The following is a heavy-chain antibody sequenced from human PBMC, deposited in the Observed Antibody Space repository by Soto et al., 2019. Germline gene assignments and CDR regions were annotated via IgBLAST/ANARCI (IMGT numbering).Heavy chain of an antibody. CDR1: GFTFSNAW. V-gene: IGHV3-15*07. D-gene: IGHD2-2*01. CDR3: TTDKVVVPAAAFDY. J-gene: IGHJ4*02. CDR2: IKSKTDGGTT. Sequence: PGGSLRLSCAASGFTFSNAWMNWVRQAPGKGLEWVGRIKSKTDGGTTDYAAPVKGRFTISRDDSKNTLYLQMNSLKTEDTAVYYCTTDKVVVPAAAFDYWGQGTLVTVSS.